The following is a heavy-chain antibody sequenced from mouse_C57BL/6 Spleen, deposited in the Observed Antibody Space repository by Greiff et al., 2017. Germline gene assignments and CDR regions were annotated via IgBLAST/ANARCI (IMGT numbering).Heavy chain of an antibody. CDR3: AKTESLAY. CDR2: IYPRRGNT. CDR1: GYTFTSYG. V-gene: IGHV1-81*01. Sequence: QVPLQQSGAELARPGASVKLSCKASGYTFTSYGISWVKQRTGQGLEWIGEIYPRRGNTYYNEKFKGKATLTADKSSSTAYMELRSLTSADSAVYFCAKTESLAYWGQVTLVTVSA. J-gene: IGHJ3*01.